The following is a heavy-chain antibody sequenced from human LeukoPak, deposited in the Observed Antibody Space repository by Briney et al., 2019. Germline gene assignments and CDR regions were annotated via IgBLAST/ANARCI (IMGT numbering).Heavy chain of an antibody. J-gene: IGHJ4*02. D-gene: IGHD2-2*01. Sequence: PSKTLSLTCTVSGGSISSGDYYWSWIRQPPGKGLEWIGYIYYSGSTYYNPSLKSRVTISVDTSKNQFSLKLSSVTAADTAVYYCARASGLVPAAMGALRYWGQGTLVTVSS. CDR1: GGSISSGDYY. CDR2: IYYSGST. V-gene: IGHV4-30-4*01. CDR3: ARASGLVPAAMGALRY.